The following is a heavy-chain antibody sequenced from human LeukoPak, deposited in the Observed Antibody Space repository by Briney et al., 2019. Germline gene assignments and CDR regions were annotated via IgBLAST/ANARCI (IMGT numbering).Heavy chain of an antibody. CDR2: IYYSGST. Sequence: SETLSLTCTVSGGSISSYFWSWIRQPPGKGLEWIGYIYYSGSTNYNPSLKSRVTISVDTSKNQFSLRLSSATAADTAVYYCARERDFWSGYYIDYWGQGTLVTVSS. D-gene: IGHD3-3*01. J-gene: IGHJ4*02. V-gene: IGHV4-59*01. CDR1: GGSISSYF. CDR3: ARERDFWSGYYIDY.